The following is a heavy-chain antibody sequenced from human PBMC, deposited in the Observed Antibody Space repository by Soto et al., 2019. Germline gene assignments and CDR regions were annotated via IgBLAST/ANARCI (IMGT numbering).Heavy chain of an antibody. J-gene: IGHJ6*02. Sequence: SETLSLTCTVSGGSLSSGGYYWSWVRQHPGKGLEWIGYIYYSGSTYYNPSLKSRVTISVDTSMNHFSLKLSSVTAADTAVYYGASLPDYYDSTGHYGMDVWGQGTTVTVSS. CDR2: IYYSGST. CDR3: ASLPDYYDSTGHYGMDV. CDR1: GGSLSSGGYY. V-gene: IGHV4-31*03. D-gene: IGHD3-22*01.